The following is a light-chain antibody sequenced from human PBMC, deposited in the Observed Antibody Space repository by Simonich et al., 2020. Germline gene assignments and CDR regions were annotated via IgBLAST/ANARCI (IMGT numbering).Light chain of an antibody. J-gene: IGKJ3*01. CDR3: QQYYSTPPA. V-gene: IGKV4-1*01. CDR1: QSVLFSSNNKNY. Sequence: DIVMTQSPDSLAVSLGERATINCTSSQSVLFSSNNKNYLAWYQQKPGQPPKMLIYWASTRESGVPDRFSGSGSGTDFPLTISSMQAEDVAVYYCQQYYSTPPAFGPGTKVDI. CDR2: WAS.